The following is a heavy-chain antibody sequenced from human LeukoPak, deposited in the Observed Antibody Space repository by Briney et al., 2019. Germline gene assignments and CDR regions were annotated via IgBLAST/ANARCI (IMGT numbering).Heavy chain of an antibody. CDR3: AKSSGYDFQVDY. Sequence: GGSLRLSCAASGFTFSTFGMSWVRQAPGKGLEWVSAISGSGGSTYYADSVKGRFTISRDNSKNTLYLQMNSLRAEDTAVYYCAKSSGYDFQVDYWGQGTLVTVSS. V-gene: IGHV3-23*01. CDR1: GFTFSTFG. D-gene: IGHD5-12*01. J-gene: IGHJ4*02. CDR2: ISGSGGST.